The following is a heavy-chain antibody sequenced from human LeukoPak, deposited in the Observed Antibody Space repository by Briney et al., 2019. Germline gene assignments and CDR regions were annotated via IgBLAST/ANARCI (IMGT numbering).Heavy chain of an antibody. Sequence: PGTSLRLSCAASGFTFSSYAMSWVRQAPGKGLEWVSAISGSGGSTYYADSVKGRFTISRDNSKNTLYLQMNSLRAEDTAVYYCAKALGYYDSSGQPYFDYWGQGTLVTVSS. D-gene: IGHD3-22*01. J-gene: IGHJ4*02. CDR2: ISGSGGST. V-gene: IGHV3-23*01. CDR1: GFTFSSYA. CDR3: AKALGYYDSSGQPYFDY.